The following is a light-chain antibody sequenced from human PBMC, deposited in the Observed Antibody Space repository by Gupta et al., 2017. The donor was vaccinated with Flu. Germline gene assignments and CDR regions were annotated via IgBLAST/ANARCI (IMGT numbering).Light chain of an antibody. CDR2: YDT. CDR1: KIGRNA. V-gene: IGLV3-21*01. Sequence: KIGRNAFDWYHQRPGPSPVRLGYYDTLRPSGLSARFSGSISGSKATLTISRVEVEDEADDYWHMRDRSSDKGVFGGGTKLTV. CDR3: HMRDRSSDKGV. J-gene: IGLJ2*01.